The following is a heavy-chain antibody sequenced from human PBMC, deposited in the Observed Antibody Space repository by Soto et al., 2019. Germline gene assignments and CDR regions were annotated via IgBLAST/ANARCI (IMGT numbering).Heavy chain of an antibody. D-gene: IGHD2-2*01. Sequence: GASVKVSCKASGYTFTSYGISWVRQAPGQGLEWMGWISAYNGNTNYAQKLQGRVTMTTDTSTSTAYMELRSLRSDDTAVYYCVRTPYCSSTSCPAGLVDPWGQGTLVTVSS. CDR1: GYTFTSYG. CDR3: VRTPYCSSTSCPAGLVDP. CDR2: ISAYNGNT. J-gene: IGHJ5*02. V-gene: IGHV1-18*01.